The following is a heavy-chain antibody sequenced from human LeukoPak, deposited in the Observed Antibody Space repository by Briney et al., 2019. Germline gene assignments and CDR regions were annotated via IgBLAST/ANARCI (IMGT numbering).Heavy chain of an antibody. Sequence: PGRSLRLSCAASGFTFSSYGMHWVRQAPGKGLEWVAVISYDGSNKYYADSVKGRFTISRDNSKSTLYLQMNSLRAEDTAVYYCARVASVVVVAATPYYFDYWGQGTLVTVSS. V-gene: IGHV3-30*03. J-gene: IGHJ4*02. D-gene: IGHD2-15*01. CDR1: GFTFSSYG. CDR3: ARVASVVVVAATPYYFDY. CDR2: ISYDGSNK.